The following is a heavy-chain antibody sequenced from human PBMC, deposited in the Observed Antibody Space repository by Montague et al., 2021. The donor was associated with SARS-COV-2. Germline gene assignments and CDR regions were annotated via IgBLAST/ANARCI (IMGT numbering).Heavy chain of an antibody. CDR1: GYSFTSYW. CDR2: IYPGDSDT. CDR3: ARPLDEGFGEFFAYWFDP. V-gene: IGHV5-51*01. J-gene: IGHJ5*02. D-gene: IGHD3-10*01. Sequence: QSGAEVKKPGESLKISCKGSGYSFTSYWIGWVRQMPGKGLEWMGIIYPGDSDTRYSPSFQGQVTISADKSISTAYLQWSSLKASDTAMYYCARPLDEGFGEFFAYWFDPWGQGTLVTVSS.